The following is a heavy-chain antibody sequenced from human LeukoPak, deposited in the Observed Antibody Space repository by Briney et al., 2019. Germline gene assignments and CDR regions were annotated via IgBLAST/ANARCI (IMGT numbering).Heavy chain of an antibody. V-gene: IGHV3-43D*03. Sequence: PGGSLRLSCAASGFTFDEYAMHWVRQAPGKGLEWVSLISWDGGSTYYADSVKGRFTISRDNSKNSLYLQMNSLRAEDTALYYCAKDKSRDDFWSGYYPYWGQGTLVTVSS. D-gene: IGHD3-3*01. CDR2: ISWDGGST. CDR1: GFTFDEYA. J-gene: IGHJ4*02. CDR3: AKDKSRDDFWSGYYPY.